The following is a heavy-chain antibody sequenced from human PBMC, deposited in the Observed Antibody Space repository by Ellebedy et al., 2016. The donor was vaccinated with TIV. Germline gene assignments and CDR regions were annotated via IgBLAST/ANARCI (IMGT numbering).Heavy chain of an antibody. J-gene: IGHJ5*02. CDR1: GGSISSSSYY. Sequence: MPSETLSLTCTVSGGSISSSSYYWGWIRRPPGKGLEWIGSAYFSGRTNYNASLKSRVTLAVDTSKHQFSLKMTSVTAADTAGYSCARRVGGGDYSWFDPWGQGILVTVSS. CDR2: AYFSGRT. V-gene: IGHV4-39*01. CDR3: ARRVGGGDYSWFDP. D-gene: IGHD2-21*02.